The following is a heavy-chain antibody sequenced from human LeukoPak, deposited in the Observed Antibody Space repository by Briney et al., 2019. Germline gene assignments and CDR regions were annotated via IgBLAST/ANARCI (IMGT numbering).Heavy chain of an antibody. CDR3: ATYSSSNGREFQY. Sequence: TGGSLRLSCAASGFTFSSYGMHWVRQAPGKGLEWVAFIRYDGSNKYYADSVKGRFTISRDNSKNTLYLQMNSLRAEDTAVYYCATYSSSNGREFQYWGQGTLVTVSS. J-gene: IGHJ1*01. V-gene: IGHV3-30*02. CDR1: GFTFSSYG. CDR2: IRYDGSNK. D-gene: IGHD2-2*01.